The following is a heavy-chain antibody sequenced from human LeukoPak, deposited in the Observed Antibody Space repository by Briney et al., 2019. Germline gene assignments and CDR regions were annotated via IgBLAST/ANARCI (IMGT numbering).Heavy chain of an antibody. J-gene: IGHJ6*03. Sequence: ASVKVSCKASGYTFTDFHIHWVRQAPGQGLEWMGWINPYSGSTNYAQKFQGRVTMTRDTSISTVYMELSRLRSDDTAVYYCARGGYGGNVIRDYMDVWGKGTTVTVSS. D-gene: IGHD4-23*01. CDR2: INPYSGST. CDR1: GYTFTDFH. V-gene: IGHV1-2*02. CDR3: ARGGYGGNVIRDYMDV.